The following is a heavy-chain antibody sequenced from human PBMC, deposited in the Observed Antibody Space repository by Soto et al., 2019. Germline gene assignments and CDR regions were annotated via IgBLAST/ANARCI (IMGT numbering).Heavy chain of an antibody. D-gene: IGHD1-26*01. V-gene: IGHV4-59*01. CDR3: ARTDSGSYGDHFDY. Sequence: SETLCLTCTVSGGSISSYYWSWIRQPPGKGLEWIGYIYNSGSTNYNPSLKSRVTISVDTSKNQFSLKLSSVTAAATAVYYCARTDSGSYGDHFDYWGHGALVTVSS. J-gene: IGHJ4*01. CDR2: IYNSGST. CDR1: GGSISSYY.